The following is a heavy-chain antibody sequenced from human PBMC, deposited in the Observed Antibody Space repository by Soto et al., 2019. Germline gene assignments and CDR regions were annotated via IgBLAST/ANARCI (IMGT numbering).Heavy chain of an antibody. D-gene: IGHD5-12*01. J-gene: IGHJ4*02. CDR1: GGSFSGYY. V-gene: IGHV4-34*01. CDR2: INHSGST. CDR3: ARGQIPYSGYFFDY. Sequence: SETLSLTCAVYGGSFSGYYWSWIRQPPGKGLEWIGEINHSGSTNYNPSLKSRVTISVDRSKNQFSLKLSSVTAADTAVYYCARGQIPYSGYFFDYWGQGTLVTVSS.